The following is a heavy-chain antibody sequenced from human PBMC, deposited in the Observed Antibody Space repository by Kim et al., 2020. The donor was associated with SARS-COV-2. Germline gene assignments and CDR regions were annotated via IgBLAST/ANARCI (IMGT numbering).Heavy chain of an antibody. D-gene: IGHD2-2*01. V-gene: IGHV5-10-1*01. Sequence: GESLKISCKGSGYSFTSYWISWVRQMPGKGLEWMGRIDPSDSYTNYSPSFQGHVTISADKSISTAYLQWSSLKASDTAMYYCARQGLWGQLPPWGMDVWGQGDTVTVLS. CDR3: ARQGLWGQLPPWGMDV. CDR1: GYSFTSYW. J-gene: IGHJ6*01. CDR2: IDPSDSYT.